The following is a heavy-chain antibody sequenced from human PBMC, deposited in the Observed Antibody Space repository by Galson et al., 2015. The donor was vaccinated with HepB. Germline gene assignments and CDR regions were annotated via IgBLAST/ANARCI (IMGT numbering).Heavy chain of an antibody. J-gene: IGHJ6*02. CDR2: INPNSGGT. D-gene: IGHD2-21*02. CDR3: ARERAYCGGDCYSSYYYYYYGMDV. V-gene: IGHV1-2*02. Sequence: SVKVSCKASGSTFTGYYMHWVRQAPGQGLEWMGWINPNSGGTNYAQKFQGRVTMTRDTSISTAYMELSRLRSDDTAVYYCARERAYCGGDCYSSYYYYYYGMDVWGQGTTVTVSS. CDR1: GSTFTGYY.